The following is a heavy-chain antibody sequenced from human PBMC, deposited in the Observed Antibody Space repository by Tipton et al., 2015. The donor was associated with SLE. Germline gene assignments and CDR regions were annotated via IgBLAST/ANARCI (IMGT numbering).Heavy chain of an antibody. V-gene: IGHV4-38-2*02. CDR3: ARDRDDYVWGSRGYFDY. J-gene: IGHJ4*02. CDR2: IYHGGTT. D-gene: IGHD3-16*01. Sequence: TLSLTCAVSGYSISSGYYWGWIRQPPGKGLEWIGSIYHGGTTYYNPSLKSRVTISVDTSKNQFSLKLSSVTAADTAVYYCARDRDDYVWGSRGYFDYWGQGTLVTVSS. CDR1: GYSISSGYY.